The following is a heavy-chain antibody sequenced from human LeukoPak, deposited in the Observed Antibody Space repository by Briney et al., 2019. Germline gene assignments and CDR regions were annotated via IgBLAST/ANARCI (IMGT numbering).Heavy chain of an antibody. CDR3: ARAPVVPAAGSSVWFDP. J-gene: IGHJ5*02. Sequence: GASVKVSCKASGYTFTGYYIHWVRQAPGQGLEWMGWINPNSGGTNYAQKFQGRVTMTRDTSISTAYMELSRLRSDDTAVYYCARAPVVPAAGSSVWFDPWGQGTLVTVSS. D-gene: IGHD2-2*01. V-gene: IGHV1-2*02. CDR2: INPNSGGT. CDR1: GYTFTGYY.